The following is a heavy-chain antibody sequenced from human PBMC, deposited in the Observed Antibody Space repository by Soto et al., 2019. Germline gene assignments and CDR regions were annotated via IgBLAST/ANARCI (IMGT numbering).Heavy chain of an antibody. V-gene: IGHV3-21*01. CDR3: ARGGLELPSVY. Sequence: PGGSLRLSCAASGFTFSSYSMNWVRQAPGKGLEWVSSISSSSYIYYADSVKGRFTISRDNAKNSLYLQMNSLRAEDTAVYYCARGGLELPSVYWGQGTLVTVSS. CDR2: ISSSSYI. J-gene: IGHJ4*02. CDR1: GFTFSSYS. D-gene: IGHD1-7*01.